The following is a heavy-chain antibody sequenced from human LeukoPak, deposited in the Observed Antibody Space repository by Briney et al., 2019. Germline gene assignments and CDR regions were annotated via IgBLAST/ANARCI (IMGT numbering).Heavy chain of an antibody. D-gene: IGHD2-2*02. V-gene: IGHV3-9*01. CDR2: ISWNSGSI. CDR1: GFTFDDYA. Sequence: GRSLRLSCAASGFTFDDYAMHGVRQAPGKGLQWGSGISWNSGSIGYADSVKGRFTISRDNAKNSLYLQMNSLRAEDTALYYCAKVDGYCSSTSCYRDAEYFQHWGEGTLVTVS. CDR3: AKVDGYCSSTSCYRDAEYFQH. J-gene: IGHJ1*01.